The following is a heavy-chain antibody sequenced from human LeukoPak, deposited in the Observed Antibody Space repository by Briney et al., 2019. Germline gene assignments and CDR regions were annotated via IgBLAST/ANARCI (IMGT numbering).Heavy chain of an antibody. CDR1: GGTFSSYA. CDR2: IIPIFGTA. D-gene: IGHD6-13*01. J-gene: IGHJ4*02. Sequence: SVKVSCKASGGTFSSYAISWVRQAPGQGLEWMGGIIPIFGTANYAQKFQGRVTITRDTSASTAYMELSSLRSEDMVVYYCARERDQQQLGAFDYWGQGTLVTVSS. CDR3: ARERDQQQLGAFDY. V-gene: IGHV1-69*05.